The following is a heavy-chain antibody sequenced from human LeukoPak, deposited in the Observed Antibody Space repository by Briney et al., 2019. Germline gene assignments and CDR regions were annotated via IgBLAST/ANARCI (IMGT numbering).Heavy chain of an antibody. D-gene: IGHD3-10*01. CDR1: GFTFDDYA. Sequence: PGGSLRLSCAASGFTFDDYAMHWVRQAPGKGLEWVSGISWNSGSIGYADSVKGRFTISRDNAMNSLYLQMNSLRAEDTALYYCAKGYGSGSYYSPDYWGQGTLVTVSS. CDR3: AKGYGSGSYYSPDY. J-gene: IGHJ4*02. V-gene: IGHV3-9*01. CDR2: ISWNSGSI.